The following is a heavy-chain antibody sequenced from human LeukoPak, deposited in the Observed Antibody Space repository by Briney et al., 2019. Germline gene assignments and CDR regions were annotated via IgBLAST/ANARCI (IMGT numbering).Heavy chain of an antibody. V-gene: IGHV4-61*01. J-gene: IGHJ6*04. CDR1: GGSVSSGSYY. Sequence: SETLSLTCTVSGGSVSSGSYYWSWIRQPPGKGLEWIGYIYYSGSTNYNPPLKSRVTISVDTSKNQFPLKLSSVTAADTAVYYCAREVVVPAAQYYYYYGMDVWGKGTTVTVSS. CDR2: IYYSGST. D-gene: IGHD2-2*01. CDR3: AREVVVPAAQYYYYYGMDV.